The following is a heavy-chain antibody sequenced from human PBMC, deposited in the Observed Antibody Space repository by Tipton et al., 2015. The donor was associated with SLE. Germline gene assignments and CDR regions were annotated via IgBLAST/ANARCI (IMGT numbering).Heavy chain of an antibody. Sequence: TLSLTCTVSGGSISSGSYYCSWIRQPAGKGLEWIGRIYASGSTRYNPSLKSRVNISVDTSKNQFSLKLSSVTAADTAVYYCARDSDYGDYGRPSTHYMDVWGKGTTVTVSS. CDR1: GGSISSGSYY. J-gene: IGHJ6*03. D-gene: IGHD4-17*01. CDR2: IYASGST. V-gene: IGHV4-61*02. CDR3: ARDSDYGDYGRPSTHYMDV.